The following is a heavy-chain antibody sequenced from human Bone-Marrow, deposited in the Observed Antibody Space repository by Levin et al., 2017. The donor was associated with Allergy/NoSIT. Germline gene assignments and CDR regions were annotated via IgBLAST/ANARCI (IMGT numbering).Heavy chain of an antibody. D-gene: IGHD1-1*01. CDR3: ATEKMERFFDF. Sequence: GGSLRLSYTASAFSFSRFSMHWVRQAPGKGLDWVAVISYDGRNTYYADSVKGRFSISRDNSKNTIFLQMNSLRTEDTAVYYCATEKMERFFDFWGQGSLVTVSS. V-gene: IGHV3-30*04. CDR2: ISYDGRNT. CDR1: AFSFSRFS. J-gene: IGHJ4*02.